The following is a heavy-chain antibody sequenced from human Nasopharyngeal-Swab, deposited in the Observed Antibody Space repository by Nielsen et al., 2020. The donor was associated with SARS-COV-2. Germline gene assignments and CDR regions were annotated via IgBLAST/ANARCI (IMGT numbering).Heavy chain of an antibody. D-gene: IGHD6-19*01. CDR3: AREDPIAVAGNLDY. Sequence: GESLKISCAASGFTFSSYAMHWVRQAPGKGLEWVAVISYDGSNKYYADSVKGRFTISRDNSKNTLYLQMNSLRAEDTAVYYCAREDPIAVAGNLDYWGQGTLATVSS. CDR2: ISYDGSNK. CDR1: GFTFSSYA. J-gene: IGHJ4*02. V-gene: IGHV3-30-3*01.